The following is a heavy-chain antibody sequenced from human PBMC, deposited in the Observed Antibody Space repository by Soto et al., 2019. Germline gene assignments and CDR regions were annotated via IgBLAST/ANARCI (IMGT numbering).Heavy chain of an antibody. CDR3: AGTTVVSGAVGMDV. Sequence: GESLKISWKGSGYSFTSYWMGWVGHMPGKGLEWMGIIYPGDSDTRYSPSFQGQVTISADKSISTAYLQWSSLKASDTAMYYCAGTTVVSGAVGMDVWGQGTTVTVSS. CDR2: IYPGDSDT. J-gene: IGHJ6*02. D-gene: IGHD4-17*01. CDR1: GYSFTSYW. V-gene: IGHV5-51*01.